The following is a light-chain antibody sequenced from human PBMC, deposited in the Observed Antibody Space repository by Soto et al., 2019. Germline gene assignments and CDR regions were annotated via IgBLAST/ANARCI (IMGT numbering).Light chain of an antibody. Sequence: QSVLTQPASWSGSPGQSITISCTGTSSDIGDSNYVSWYQQHPGKAPKLVIHDVSNRPSGVSNRFSGSKSANTASLTISGLQAEDEADYYCSSFRSSSTSYVFGTGTKVTVL. CDR1: SSDIGDSNY. CDR2: DVS. V-gene: IGLV2-14*03. CDR3: SSFRSSSTSYV. J-gene: IGLJ1*01.